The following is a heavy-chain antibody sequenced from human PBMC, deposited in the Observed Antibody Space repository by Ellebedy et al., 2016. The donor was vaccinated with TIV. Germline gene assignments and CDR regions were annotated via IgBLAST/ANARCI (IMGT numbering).Heavy chain of an antibody. J-gene: IGHJ6*02. V-gene: IGHV3-49*03. Sequence: GESLKISCTASGFTFGDYAMSWFRQAPGKGLEWVGFIRSKAYGGTTEYAASVKGRFTISRDDSKSIAYLQMNSLKTEDTAVYYCTRYSGSGMDVWGQGTTVTVSS. D-gene: IGHD1-26*01. CDR2: IRSKAYGGTT. CDR1: GFTFGDYA. CDR3: TRYSGSGMDV.